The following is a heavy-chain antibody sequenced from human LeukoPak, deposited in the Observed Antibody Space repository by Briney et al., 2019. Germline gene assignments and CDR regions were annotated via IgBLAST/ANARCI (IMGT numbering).Heavy chain of an antibody. CDR1: GYTFTSYD. CDR3: ARDLLYYDILTGYYNSPGANYYYYGMDV. D-gene: IGHD3-9*01. J-gene: IGHJ6*02. Sequence: SVKVSCKASGYTFTSYDINWVRQATGQGLEWMGGIIPIFGTANYAQKFQGRVTITADESTSTAYMELSSLRSEDTAVYYCARDLLYYDILTGYYNSPGANYYYYGMDVWGQGTTVTVSS. CDR2: IIPIFGTA. V-gene: IGHV1-69*13.